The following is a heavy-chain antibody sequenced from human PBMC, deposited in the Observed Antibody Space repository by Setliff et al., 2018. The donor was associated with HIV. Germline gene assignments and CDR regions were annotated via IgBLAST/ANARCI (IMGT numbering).Heavy chain of an antibody. D-gene: IGHD1-26*01. CDR1: GFTFSNYE. J-gene: IGHJ5*02. V-gene: IGHV3-48*03. CDR2: ISSSGTTI. CDR3: AKDLGRVDWFDP. Sequence: GGSLRLSCAASGFTFSNYEMNWVRQAPGKGLEWVSYISSSGTTIYYADSVKGRFTISRDNARNSLYLQMNSLRAEDTAVYYCAKDLGRVDWFDPWGQGTLVTVSS.